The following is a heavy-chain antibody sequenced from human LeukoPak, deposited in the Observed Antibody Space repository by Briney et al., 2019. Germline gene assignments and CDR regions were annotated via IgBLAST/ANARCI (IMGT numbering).Heavy chain of an antibody. V-gene: IGHV3-23*01. J-gene: IGHJ5*02. Sequence: AGGSQRLSCAASGFTFSSYAMSWVRQAPGKGLEWVSAISGSGGSTYYADSVKGRFTISRDNSKNTLYLQMNSLRAEDTAVYYCAKLMVRGVISDNWFDPWGQGTLVTVSS. CDR2: ISGSGGST. CDR1: GFTFSSYA. D-gene: IGHD3-10*01. CDR3: AKLMVRGVISDNWFDP.